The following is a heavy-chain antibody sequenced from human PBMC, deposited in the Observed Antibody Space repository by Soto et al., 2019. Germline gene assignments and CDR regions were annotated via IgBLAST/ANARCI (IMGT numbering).Heavy chain of an antibody. D-gene: IGHD2-15*01. CDR2: IYPGDSDT. CDR1: GYSFTSYW. Sequence: GESLKISCKGSGYSFTSYWIGWVRQMPGKGLEWMGLIYPGDSDTRYSPSFQGQVTISADKSISTAYLQWSSLKASDTAMYYCARATQRGYCSGGSCHYGMDFWGQGTTVTVSS. CDR3: ARATQRGYCSGGSCHYGMDF. J-gene: IGHJ6*02. V-gene: IGHV5-51*01.